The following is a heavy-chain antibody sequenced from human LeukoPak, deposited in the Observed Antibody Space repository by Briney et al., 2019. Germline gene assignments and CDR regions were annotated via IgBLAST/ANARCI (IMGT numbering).Heavy chain of an antibody. D-gene: IGHD3-10*01. CDR2: MNPNSGNT. CDR3: VRARGKGRPETYFAS. Sequence: ASVKVSCKASGYTFTSYDINWVRQGPGQGLEWMGWMNPNSGNTGYAQKFQGRVTMTRDTSITTAYMELSSLRSDDTAVYYCVRARGKGRPETYFASGAKEPLVTVP. V-gene: IGHV1-8*01. CDR1: GYTFTSYD. J-gene: IGHJ4*02.